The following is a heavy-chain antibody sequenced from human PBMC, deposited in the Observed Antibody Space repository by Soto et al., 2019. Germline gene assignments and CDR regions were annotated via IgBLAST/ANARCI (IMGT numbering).Heavy chain of an antibody. CDR1: GGSFSGYY. D-gene: IGHD3-16*02. J-gene: IGHJ6*02. CDR2: INHSGST. Sequence: PSETLSLTCAVYGGSFSGYYWSWIRQPPGKGLEWIGEINHSGSTNYNPSLKSRVTISVDTSKNQFSLKLSSVTAADTAVYYCARGKFGGVIVTYYYYYGMDVWGQGTTVT. V-gene: IGHV4-34*01. CDR3: ARGKFGGVIVTYYYYYGMDV.